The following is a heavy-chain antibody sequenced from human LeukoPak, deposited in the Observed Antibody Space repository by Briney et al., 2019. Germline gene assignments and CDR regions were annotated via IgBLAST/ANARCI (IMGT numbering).Heavy chain of an antibody. J-gene: IGHJ4*02. CDR2: IYTSGST. CDR3: ARGDPSGRPGIGFDY. Sequence: PSETLSLTRTVSGGPISIYYWSGIRQPPGKGLEGIGYIYTSGSTNYNPSLESRVAISVDTSKNQSSLMVNSVTAADTAVYYCARGDPSGRPGIGFDYWGQGTLVTVSS. V-gene: IGHV4-4*09. CDR1: GGPISIYY. D-gene: IGHD1-26*01.